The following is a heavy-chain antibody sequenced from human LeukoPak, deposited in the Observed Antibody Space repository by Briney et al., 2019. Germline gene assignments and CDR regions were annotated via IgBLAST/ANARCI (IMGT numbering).Heavy chain of an antibody. CDR3: ARDLIFGVVNGMDV. V-gene: IGHV1-2*02. Sequence: ASVKVSCKASGYTFTGYYMHWVRQAPGQGLEWMGWINPNSGGTNYAQKFQGRVTMTRDTSISTACMELSRLRSDDTAVYYCARDLIFGVVNGMDVWGQGTTVTVSS. CDR1: GYTFTGYY. J-gene: IGHJ6*02. D-gene: IGHD3-3*01. CDR2: INPNSGGT.